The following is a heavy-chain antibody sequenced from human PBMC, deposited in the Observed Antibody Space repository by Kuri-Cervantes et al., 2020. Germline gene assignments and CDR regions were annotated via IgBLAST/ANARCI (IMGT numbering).Heavy chain of an antibody. CDR2: ISGAGETI. V-gene: IGHV3-23*01. CDR1: GFTFSSYA. Sequence: GESLKISCAASGFTFSSYAMGWVRQAPGKGPEWIALISGAGETILYADSVKGRFTISRDNSRNTLYLQMNSLRAEDTAEYSCARDEGSGSHYKVLLYWGQGTLVTVSS. CDR3: ARDEGSGSHYKVLLY. J-gene: IGHJ4*02. D-gene: IGHD3-10*01.